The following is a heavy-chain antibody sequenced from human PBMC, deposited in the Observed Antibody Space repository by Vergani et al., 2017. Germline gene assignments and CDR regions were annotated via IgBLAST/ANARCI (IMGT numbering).Heavy chain of an antibody. J-gene: IGHJ5*02. CDR1: GGSISSSSYY. CDR3: ARVRGYCGYDPYNWFDP. CDR2: IYYSGST. V-gene: IGHV4-39*07. D-gene: IGHD5-12*01. Sequence: QLQLQESGPGLVKPSETLSLTCTVSGGSISSSSYYWGWIRQPPGKGLEWIGSIYYSGSTYYNPSLKGRVTISVDTSKNQFSLKLSSVTAADTALYYCARVRGYCGYDPYNWFDPWGQGTLVTVSS.